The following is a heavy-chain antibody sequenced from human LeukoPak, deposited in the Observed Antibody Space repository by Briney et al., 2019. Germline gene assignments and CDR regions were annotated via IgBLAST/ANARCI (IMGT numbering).Heavy chain of an antibody. Sequence: GGSLRLSCAASGFTFSSYGMSWVRQAPGKGLEWVSAISSSGGSTYYADSVKGRFTISRDNSKNTLYLQMNSLRAEDTAVYYCAKDGNRSIAVAGTLGYWGQGTLVTVSS. J-gene: IGHJ4*02. CDR1: GFTFSSYG. CDR2: ISSSGGST. D-gene: IGHD6-19*01. V-gene: IGHV3-23*01. CDR3: AKDGNRSIAVAGTLGY.